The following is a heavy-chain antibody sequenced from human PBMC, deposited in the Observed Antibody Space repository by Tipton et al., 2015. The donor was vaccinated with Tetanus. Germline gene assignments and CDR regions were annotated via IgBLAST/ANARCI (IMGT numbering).Heavy chain of an antibody. Sequence: AVSGFTFSSYWMSWVRQAPGKGLEWVANIKQDGSEKYYVDSVKGRFTISRDNAKNSLYLQMNSLRAEDTAVYYCVPSGVGDGAFDIWGQGTMVTVSS. CDR3: VPSGVGDGAFDI. J-gene: IGHJ3*02. CDR2: IKQDGSEK. CDR1: GFTFSSYW. D-gene: IGHD3-16*01. V-gene: IGHV3-7*01.